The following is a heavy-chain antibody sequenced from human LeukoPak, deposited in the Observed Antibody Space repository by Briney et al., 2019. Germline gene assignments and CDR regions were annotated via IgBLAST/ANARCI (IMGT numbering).Heavy chain of an antibody. D-gene: IGHD1-14*01. CDR2: VKSDGTAT. CDR1: GFTFSSHL. Sequence: GGSLRLSCAASGFTFSSHLMHWVRHAQGTGLVWVSSVKSDGTATNYADSVKGQFTISRDNAKNTLYLQMNSLRVEDTAVYYCVRKFATGDWGQGTLVTVSS. J-gene: IGHJ4*02. CDR3: VRKFATGD. V-gene: IGHV3-74*01.